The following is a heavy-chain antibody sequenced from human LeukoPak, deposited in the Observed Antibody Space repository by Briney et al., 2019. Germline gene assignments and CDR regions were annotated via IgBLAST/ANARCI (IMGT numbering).Heavy chain of an antibody. CDR3: ARDTGFPDY. J-gene: IGHJ4*02. V-gene: IGHV3-21*01. CDR1: GFTFSSYT. Sequence: SGGSLRLSCAASGFTFSSYTMSWVRQAPGKGLEWVSSISSSSNDIFYADSVKGRFTISRDNAKNSLYLQMNSLRAEDTAVYYCARDTGFPDYWGQGTLVTVSS. D-gene: IGHD2-15*01. CDR2: ISSSSNDI.